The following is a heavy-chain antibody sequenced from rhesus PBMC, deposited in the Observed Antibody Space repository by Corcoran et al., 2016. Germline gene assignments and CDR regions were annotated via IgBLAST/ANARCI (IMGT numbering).Heavy chain of an antibody. J-gene: IGHJ4*01. Sequence: QLQLQESGPGLVKPSATLSVTCAVSGGSISRRYWCWYRQGPGKGLEWIGYIYGSGSSTNYNPSLKSRVTLSVDTSKNQLSLKLSSVTAADTAVYYCARDLGGDFDYWGQGVLVTVSS. CDR2: IYGSGSST. CDR1: GGSISRRY. CDR3: ARDLGGDFDY. V-gene: IGHV4-169*02.